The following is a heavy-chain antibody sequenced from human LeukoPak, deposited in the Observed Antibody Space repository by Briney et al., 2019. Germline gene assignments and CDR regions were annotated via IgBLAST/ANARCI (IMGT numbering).Heavy chain of an antibody. CDR1: RFTFSSYS. CDR2: ISTSSSYI. Sequence: GGSLRLSCAASRFTFSSYSMNWVRQAPGKGLEWVSSISTSSSYINYADSVKGRFTISRDNAKKSLYLQMNSLRAEDTAVYYCARVYQGVSLFDGIDYWGQGTLVTVSS. V-gene: IGHV3-21*01. J-gene: IGHJ4*02. CDR3: ARVYQGVSLFDGIDY. D-gene: IGHD3-10*01.